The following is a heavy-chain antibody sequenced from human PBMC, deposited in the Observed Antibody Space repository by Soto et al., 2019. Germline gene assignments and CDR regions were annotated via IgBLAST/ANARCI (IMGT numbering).Heavy chain of an antibody. Sequence: GGSLRLSCAASGFMFSDYYMSWIRQAPGKGLEWVSYVSSGSSYRNYADSVRGRFTISRDNAKNSLYLQMNSLRAEDTAIYYCARHIYVLGYCASISCHPGIDYCGQATLVTVSS. V-gene: IGHV3-11*03. CDR1: GFMFSDYY. CDR3: ARHIYVLGYCASISCHPGIDY. CDR2: VSSGSSYR. D-gene: IGHD2-2*01. J-gene: IGHJ4*02.